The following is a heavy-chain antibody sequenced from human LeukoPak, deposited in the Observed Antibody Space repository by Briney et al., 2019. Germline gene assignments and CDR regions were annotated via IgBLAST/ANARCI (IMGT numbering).Heavy chain of an antibody. D-gene: IGHD1-26*01. Sequence: GGSLRLSCAASGFTFSSYWMHWVRQAPGKGLVWVSRINSDGSTTNYADSVKGRFTISRDNTKNTLYLQMNSLRAEDTAVYYCARDSPYSGSYFLLDYWGQGTLVTVSS. V-gene: IGHV3-74*01. CDR1: GFTFSSYW. J-gene: IGHJ4*02. CDR3: ARDSPYSGSYFLLDY. CDR2: INSDGSTT.